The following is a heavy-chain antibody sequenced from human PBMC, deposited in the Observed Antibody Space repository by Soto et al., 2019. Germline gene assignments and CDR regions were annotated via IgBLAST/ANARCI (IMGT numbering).Heavy chain of an antibody. Sequence: WGSLRLSCAASGFTFISYGIRFIRQSPCKWLEWVAVIWYDGSNKYYADSVKGRFTISRDNSKNTLYLQMNSLRAEDTAVYYCARGNDFSYYYYYSGMDVWGQGTTVTVSS. CDR3: ARGNDFSYYYYYSGMDV. CDR2: IWYDGSNK. D-gene: IGHD3-3*01. J-gene: IGHJ6*02. CDR1: GFTFISYG. V-gene: IGHV3-33*01.